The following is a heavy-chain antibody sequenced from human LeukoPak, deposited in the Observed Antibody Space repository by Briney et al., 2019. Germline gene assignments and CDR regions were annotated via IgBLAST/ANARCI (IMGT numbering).Heavy chain of an antibody. CDR2: IYTSGSP. J-gene: IGHJ4*02. CDR3: ARVDSSGYYTFFAY. CDR1: GGSISSHN. D-gene: IGHD3-22*01. V-gene: IGHV4-59*11. Sequence: SETLSLTCTVSGGSISSHNWNWIRQPPGKGLEWIGDIYTSGSPNYNPSLKSRVTISVDTSKNQFSLKLSSGTAADTAVYYCARVDSSGYYTFFAYWGQGTLVTVSS.